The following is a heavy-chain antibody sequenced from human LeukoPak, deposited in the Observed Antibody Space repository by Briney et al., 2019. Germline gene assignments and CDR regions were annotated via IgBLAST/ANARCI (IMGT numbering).Heavy chain of an antibody. J-gene: IGHJ4*02. CDR1: GFTFSSYG. Sequence: GRSLRLSCAASGFTFSSYGMHWVRQAPGKGLEWVAVISYDGSNKYYADSVKGRFTISRDNSKNTLYLQMNSLRAEDTAVYYCAKDQVQWLVRGQFDYWGQGTLVTVSS. D-gene: IGHD6-19*01. CDR2: ISYDGSNK. CDR3: AKDQVQWLVRGQFDY. V-gene: IGHV3-30*18.